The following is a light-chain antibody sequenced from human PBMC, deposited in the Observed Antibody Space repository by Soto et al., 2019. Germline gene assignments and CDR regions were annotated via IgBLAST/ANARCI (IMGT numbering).Light chain of an antibody. Sequence: DIQLTQSPSFLSASVGDRVTITCRASQGISSYLAWYQQKPGKAPKLLIYAASTLQSGVPSRFSGSGSETEFTLTISSLQPEDFATYYCQQLWTFGQGTKVEIK. CDR3: QQLWT. V-gene: IGKV1-9*01. CDR2: AAS. J-gene: IGKJ1*01. CDR1: QGISSY.